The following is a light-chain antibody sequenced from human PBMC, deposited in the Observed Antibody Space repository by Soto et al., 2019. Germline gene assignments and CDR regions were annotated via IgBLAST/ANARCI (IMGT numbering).Light chain of an antibody. CDR1: QTVSRY. J-gene: IGKJ1*01. CDR3: QQTYSNLWT. CDR2: AAS. V-gene: IGKV1-39*01. Sequence: DIQLTQSPSSLSASVGDTVTITCRASQTVSRYLNWYQQKSGTAPKLLIYAASTLHTGVPSRFNGRGSGTDFTLTINNLQREDFADYFCQQTYSNLWTFGQGTKVDIK.